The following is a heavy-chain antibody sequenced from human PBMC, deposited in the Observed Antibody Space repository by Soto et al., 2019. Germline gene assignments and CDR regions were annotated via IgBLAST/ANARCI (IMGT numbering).Heavy chain of an antibody. CDR3: ARGSGAAVFFDP. J-gene: IGHJ5*02. Sequence: SETLSLTCAVYGGSFSGYYWSWIRQPPGKGLEWIGEINHSGSTNYNPSLKSRVTISVDTSKNQFSLKLSSVTAADTAVYYCARGSGAAVFFDPWGQGTLVTVSS. CDR2: INHSGST. V-gene: IGHV4-34*01. D-gene: IGHD6-13*01. CDR1: GGSFSGYY.